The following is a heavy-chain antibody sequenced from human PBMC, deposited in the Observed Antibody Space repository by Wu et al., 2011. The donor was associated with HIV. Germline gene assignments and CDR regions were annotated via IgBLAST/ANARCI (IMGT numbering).Heavy chain of an antibody. D-gene: IGHD6-13*01. V-gene: IGHV1-2*02. Sequence: QVQLVQSGAEVKKPGSSVKVSCKASGYTFTGSYIHWVRQAPGQGLEWMGWINPNSGGTNFAQKFQGRVTMTRDTSISTAYMDLSSLRSDDTAIYYCTRDPGLAASGVFDWGQGNPGHRLL. CDR2: INPNSGGT. J-gene: IGHJ4*02. CDR3: TRDPGLAASGVFD. CDR1: GYTFTGSY.